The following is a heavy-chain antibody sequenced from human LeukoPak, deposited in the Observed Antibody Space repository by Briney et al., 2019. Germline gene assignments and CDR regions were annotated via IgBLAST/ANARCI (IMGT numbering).Heavy chain of an antibody. Sequence: GGSLRFSCAASGFTFSSYAMSWVRQAPGKGLEWVSAISGSGGSTYYADSVKGRFTISRDNSKNTLYLQMNSLRAEDTAVYYCAKESAGQDYYYGMDVWGQGTTVTVSS. V-gene: IGHV3-23*01. CDR2: ISGSGGST. CDR1: GFTFSSYA. D-gene: IGHD6-25*01. J-gene: IGHJ6*02. CDR3: AKESAGQDYYYGMDV.